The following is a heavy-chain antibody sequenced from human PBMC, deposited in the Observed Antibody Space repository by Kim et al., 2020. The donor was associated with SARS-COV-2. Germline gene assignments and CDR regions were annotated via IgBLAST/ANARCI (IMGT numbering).Heavy chain of an antibody. J-gene: IGHJ4*02. V-gene: IGHV3-48*03. CDR3: VPGSLRFFDY. D-gene: IGHD1-26*01. CDR1: GFPFSTFE. CDR2: IWGDSGSV. Sequence: GGSLRLSCVASGFPFSTFELNWVRLAPGKGLEWIAYIWGDSGSVKYADSVKGRFTISRDNTRNSLYLQMNSLTVDDAAVYYCVPGSLRFFDYWRRGTLVT.